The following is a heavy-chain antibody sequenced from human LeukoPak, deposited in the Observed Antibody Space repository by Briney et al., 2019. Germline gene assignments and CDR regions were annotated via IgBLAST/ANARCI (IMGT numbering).Heavy chain of an antibody. J-gene: IGHJ4*02. V-gene: IGHV3-30*18. CDR3: AKDRPLDY. CDR2: ISYDGSNK. Sequence: GGSLRLSCAASGFTFSSHGMHWVRQAPGKGLEWVAVISYDGSNKYYADSVKGRFTISRDNSKNTLYLQMNSLRAEDTAVYYCAKDRPLDYWGQGTLVTVSS. CDR1: GFTFSSHG.